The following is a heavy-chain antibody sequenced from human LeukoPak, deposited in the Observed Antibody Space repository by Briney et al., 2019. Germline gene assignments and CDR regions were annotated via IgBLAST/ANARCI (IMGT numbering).Heavy chain of an antibody. J-gene: IGHJ4*02. V-gene: IGHV3-30*02. Sequence: GGSLRLSCAASGFTFSSYGMHWVRQAPGKGLEWVAFIRYDGSNKYYADSVKGRFTISRDNSKNTLYLQMNSLRAEDTAVYYCAREPYDFWSGYLYYFDYWGQGTLVTVSS. CDR3: AREPYDFWSGYLYYFDY. D-gene: IGHD3-3*01. CDR1: GFTFSSYG. CDR2: IRYDGSNK.